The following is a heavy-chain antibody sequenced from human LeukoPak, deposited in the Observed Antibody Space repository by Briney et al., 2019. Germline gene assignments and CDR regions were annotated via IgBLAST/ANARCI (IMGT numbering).Heavy chain of an antibody. CDR1: GGSISSSSYY. D-gene: IGHD6-6*01. J-gene: IGHJ5*02. CDR2: IYYSGST. CDR3: ARGRFYSSLHWFDP. Sequence: SETLSLTCTVSGGSISSSSYYWGWIRQPPGKGLEWIGSIYYSGSTNYNPSLKSRVTISVDTSKNQFSLKLSSVTAADTAVYYCARGRFYSSLHWFDPWGQGTLVTVSS. V-gene: IGHV4-39*07.